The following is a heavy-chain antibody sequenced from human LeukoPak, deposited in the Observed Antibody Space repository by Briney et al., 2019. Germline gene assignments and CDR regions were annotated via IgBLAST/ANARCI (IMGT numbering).Heavy chain of an antibody. CDR1: GGIFISYA. CDR2: IIPIFGTA. Sequence: ASVKVSCKASGGIFISYAISWVRQAPGQGLEWMGGIIPIFGTANYAQKFQGRVTITADESTSTAYMELSSLRSEDTAVYYCARDSSGYYGRGYYYYGMDVWGQGTTVTVSS. V-gene: IGHV1-69*13. J-gene: IGHJ6*02. D-gene: IGHD3-22*01. CDR3: ARDSSGYYGRGYYYYGMDV.